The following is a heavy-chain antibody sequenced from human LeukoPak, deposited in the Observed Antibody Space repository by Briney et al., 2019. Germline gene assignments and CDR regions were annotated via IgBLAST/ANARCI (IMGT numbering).Heavy chain of an antibody. J-gene: IGHJ4*03. CDR1: GFTFSIYW. CDR3: ARGGGYCSFDY. CDR2: ANKDGTGT. D-gene: IGHD3-22*01. Sequence: GGSLRLSCAASGFTFSIYWMPWVRHSPGEGLVWVSHANKDGTGTTYAHSVKGRFTISRDHAKNTLYLQMNSLRAEDTAVYYCARGGGYCSFDYWGQGTLVTVSS. V-gene: IGHV3-74*01.